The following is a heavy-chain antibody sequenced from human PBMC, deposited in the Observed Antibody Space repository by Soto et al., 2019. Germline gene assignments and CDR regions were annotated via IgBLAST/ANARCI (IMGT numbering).Heavy chain of an antibody. J-gene: IGHJ4*02. V-gene: IGHV3-23*01. D-gene: IGHD2-8*01. CDR2: ISDNGGST. CDR1: GFTFSTYA. Sequence: EVHLLESGGGLVQPGGSLRLSCAASGFTFSTYAMNWVRQAPGKGLEWVSTISDNGGSTYYADSVKGRFTISRDNSKNTLILKLNSRRAEDTAVYYCAKEEDSNIWYSLDYWGQGTLVTGSS. CDR3: AKEEDSNIWYSLDY.